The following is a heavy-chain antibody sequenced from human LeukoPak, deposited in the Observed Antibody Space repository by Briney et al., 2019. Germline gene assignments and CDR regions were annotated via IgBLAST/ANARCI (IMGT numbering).Heavy chain of an antibody. CDR3: ARTAIVVVPAVYYMDV. CDR2: IYHSGST. D-gene: IGHD2-2*01. J-gene: IGHJ6*03. CDR1: GYSISSGYY. V-gene: IGHV4-38-2*02. Sequence: PSETLSLTCTVSGYSISSGYYWGWIRQPPGQGLEWIGSIYHSGSTYYNPSLKSRVTISVDTSKNQFSLKLSSVTAADTAVYYCARTAIVVVPAVYYMDVWGKGTPATASS.